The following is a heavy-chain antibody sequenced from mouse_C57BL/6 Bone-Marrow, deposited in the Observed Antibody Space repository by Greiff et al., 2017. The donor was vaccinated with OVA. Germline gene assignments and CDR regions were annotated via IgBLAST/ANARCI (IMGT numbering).Heavy chain of an antibody. CDR3: AKNYHHDGDY. Sequence: EVQLQQSGPELVKPGASVKMSCKASGYTFTDYNMHWVKQSHGKSLEWIGYINPNNGGTSYNQKFKGKATLTVNKSSSTAYMELRSLTSEDSAVYYCAKNYHHDGDYWGQGTTLTVSS. J-gene: IGHJ2*01. D-gene: IGHD2-4*01. V-gene: IGHV1-22*01. CDR1: GYTFTDYN. CDR2: INPNNGGT.